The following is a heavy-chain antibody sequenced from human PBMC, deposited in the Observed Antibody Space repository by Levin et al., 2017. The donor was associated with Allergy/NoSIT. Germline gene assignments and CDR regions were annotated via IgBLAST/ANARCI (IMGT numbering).Heavy chain of an antibody. V-gene: IGHV3-30*18. CDR2: ISDDGTYK. CDR3: AQGLRFLQWLIAY. D-gene: IGHD3-3*01. CDR1: GFTFNSYG. J-gene: IGHJ4*02. Sequence: GESLKISCAASGFTFNSYGMHWVRQAPGKGLEWVALISDDGTYKYYVDTVKGRFTISRDNSKNTVYLQMNSLRAEDTAVYYCAQGLRFLQWLIAYWGQGTLVPVSS.